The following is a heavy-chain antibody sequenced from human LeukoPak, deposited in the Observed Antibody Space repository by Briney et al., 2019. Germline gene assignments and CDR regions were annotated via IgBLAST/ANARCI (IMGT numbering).Heavy chain of an antibody. J-gene: IGHJ4*02. CDR1: GFTFSTYG. CDR2: IWSDGSNK. CDR3: ARDRWHDGFDY. Sequence: PGRSLRLSCAASGFTFSTYGMHWVRQAPGKGLEWVAVIWSDGSNKYFADSVKGRFTLSRDNSKNTLSLQMNSLRAEDTAVYYCARDRWHDGFDYWGQGTLVTVSS. V-gene: IGHV3-33*01. D-gene: IGHD1-1*01.